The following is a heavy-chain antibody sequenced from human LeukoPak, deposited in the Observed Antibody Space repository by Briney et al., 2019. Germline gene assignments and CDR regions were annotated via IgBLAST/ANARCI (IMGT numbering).Heavy chain of an antibody. J-gene: IGHJ5*02. D-gene: IGHD3-3*02. CDR1: GGSISSYY. V-gene: IGHV4-59*01. CDR3: ARDLIPAFLEWPHPEPGFDP. CDR2: IYYSGST. Sequence: SETLSLTCTVSGGSISSYYWSWIRQPPGKGLEWIGYIYYSGSTNYNPSLKSRVTISVDTSKNQFSLKLSSVAAADTAVYYCARDLIPAFLEWPHPEPGFDPWGQGTLVTVSS.